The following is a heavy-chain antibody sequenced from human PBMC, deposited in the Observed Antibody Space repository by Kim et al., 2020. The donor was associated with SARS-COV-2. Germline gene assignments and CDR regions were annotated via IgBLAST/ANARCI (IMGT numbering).Heavy chain of an antibody. V-gene: IGHV4-39*01. CDR1: GGSISSSSYY. J-gene: IGHJ6*01. D-gene: IGHD3-3*01. Sequence: SETLSLTCTVSGGSISSSSYYWGWIRQPPGKGLEWIGSIYYSGSTYYNSSLKSRVTISVDTSKNQFSLKLSSVTAADSAVYCWARRGDYTALRCLSYYY. CDR2: IYYSGST. CDR3: ARRGDYTALRCLSYYY.